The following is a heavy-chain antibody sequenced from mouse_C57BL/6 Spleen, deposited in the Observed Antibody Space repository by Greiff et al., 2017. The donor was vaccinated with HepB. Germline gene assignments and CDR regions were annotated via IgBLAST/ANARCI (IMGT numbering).Heavy chain of an antibody. CDR1: GFTFTDYY. CDR3: ARYIHYCGSSCYWYFDV. Sequence: EVQLVESGGGLVQPGGSLSLSCAASGFTFTDYYMSWVRQPPGKALEWLGFIRNKANGYKTEYSASVKGRFTISRDNPKSIIYLQMNALRAEDSATYYCARYIHYCGSSCYWYFDVWGTGTTVTVSA. J-gene: IGHJ1*03. V-gene: IGHV7-3*01. D-gene: IGHD1-1*01. CDR2: IRNKANGYKT.